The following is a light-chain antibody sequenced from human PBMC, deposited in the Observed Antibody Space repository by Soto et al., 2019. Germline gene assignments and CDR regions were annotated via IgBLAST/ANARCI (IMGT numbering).Light chain of an antibody. CDR2: RNN. CDR3: AAWDDSLGAYV. CDR1: DSNIGRNY. Sequence: QSVLTQPSSASGTPGQRVTISCSGSDSNIGRNYVSWYQQLPGTAPKLLIYRNNQRPSGVPDRFSGSKFGTSASLAISGLRSEDEADCYCAAWDDSLGAYVFGTGTKLTVL. J-gene: IGLJ1*01. V-gene: IGLV1-47*01.